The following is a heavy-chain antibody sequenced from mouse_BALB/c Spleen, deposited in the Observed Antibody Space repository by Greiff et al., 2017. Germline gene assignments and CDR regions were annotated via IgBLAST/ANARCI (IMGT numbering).Heavy chain of an antibody. Sequence: EVQLVESGGGLVKPGGSLKLSCAASGFTFSSYTMSWVRQTPEKRLEWVATISSGGGNTYYPDSVKGRFTISRDNAKNNLYLQMSSLRSEDTALYYCARYGEYGGSSPYYYAMDYWGQGTSVTVSS. CDR1: GFTFSSYT. D-gene: IGHD1-1*01. J-gene: IGHJ4*01. V-gene: IGHV5-9*03. CDR3: ARYGEYGGSSPYYYAMDY. CDR2: ISSGGGNT.